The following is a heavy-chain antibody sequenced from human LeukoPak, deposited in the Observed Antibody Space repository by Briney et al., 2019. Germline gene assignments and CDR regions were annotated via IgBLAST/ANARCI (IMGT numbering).Heavy chain of an antibody. D-gene: IGHD6-13*01. CDR2: ISPYNGNT. V-gene: IGHV1-18*01. Sequence: ASVKVSCKTSGYTFTNYGISWVRQAPGLGLEWMGWISPYNGNTNYAQKVQGRVTMTTDTSTSTAYMELRSLRFDDTAVYYCARDQSVRLLQTSSTYFKHVFAIWGQGSMVTV. J-gene: IGHJ3*02. CDR3: ARDQSVRLLQTSSTYFKHVFAI. CDR1: GYTFTNYG.